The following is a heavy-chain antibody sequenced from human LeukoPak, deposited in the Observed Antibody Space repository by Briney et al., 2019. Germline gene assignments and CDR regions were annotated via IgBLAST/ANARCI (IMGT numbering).Heavy chain of an antibody. Sequence: PSETLSLTCTVSGDSISSYYWSWIRQPPGTGLEWIGCIYYSGSTNYNPSLKSRVTISLDTSKKQFSLKLSSVTAADTAVYYCARVNTEQQLSRGSFYWFDPWDQGTLVTVSS. D-gene: IGHD6-13*01. J-gene: IGHJ5*02. CDR3: ARVNTEQQLSRGSFYWFDP. CDR2: IYYSGST. V-gene: IGHV4-59*01. CDR1: GDSISSYY.